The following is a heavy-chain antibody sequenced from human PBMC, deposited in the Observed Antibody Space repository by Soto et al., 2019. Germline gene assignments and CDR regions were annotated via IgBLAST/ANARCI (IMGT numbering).Heavy chain of an antibody. J-gene: IGHJ4*02. CDR1: GGSMSTYY. CDR2: IYASGST. CDR3: ARDKITGLFDY. V-gene: IGHV4-59*01. Sequence: SETLSLTCTASGGSMSTYYWNWIRQPPGKGLESIGYIYASGSTNYNPSFKSRVTISVDKSKTQFSPRLSSVTAADTAVYYCARDKITGLFDYWGQGTLVTVSS. D-gene: IGHD2-8*02.